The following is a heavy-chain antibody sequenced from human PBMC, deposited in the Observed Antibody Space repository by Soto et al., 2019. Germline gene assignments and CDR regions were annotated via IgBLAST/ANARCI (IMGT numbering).Heavy chain of an antibody. D-gene: IGHD6-6*01. CDR3: ARRKERCVHYNIDL. CDR2: MNPNNGSA. V-gene: IGHV1-8*01. J-gene: IGHJ6*03. CDR1: GFTFITYD. Sequence: SLWVPCRASGFTFITYDFSWVRKAAGQGLELMGWMNPNNGSAGFAHKFRGRINITRNTALSTAYLELSSLRSDDSAVYFCARRKERCVHYNIDLWG.